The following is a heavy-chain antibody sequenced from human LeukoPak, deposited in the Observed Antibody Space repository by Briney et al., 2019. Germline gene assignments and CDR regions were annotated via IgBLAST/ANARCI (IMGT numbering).Heavy chain of an antibody. J-gene: IGHJ4*02. V-gene: IGHV4-4*07. Sequence: SETLSLTCTVSGGSISSYYWSWIWQPAGKGLEWIGRIYTSGSTNYNPSLKSRVTMSVDTSKNQFSLKLSSVTAADTAVYYCARDPPYSSGWSYYFDYWGQGTLVTVSS. CDR3: ARDPPYSSGWSYYFDY. CDR2: IYTSGST. CDR1: GGSISSYY. D-gene: IGHD6-19*01.